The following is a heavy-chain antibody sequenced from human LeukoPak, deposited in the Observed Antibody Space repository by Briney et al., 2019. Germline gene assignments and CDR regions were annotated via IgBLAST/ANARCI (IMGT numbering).Heavy chain of an antibody. J-gene: IGHJ3*01. V-gene: IGHV4-59*01. Sequence: SETLSLTCTVSGGSISIFYWNWIRQPPGKGLEWIGYIYYSGSTNYNPSLKSRVTISVDTSKNQFSLNLTSVTTADTAVYYCARVSCSSTSCPRRDALDAWGQGTMVTVSS. CDR3: ARVSCSSTSCPRRDALDA. CDR1: GGSISIFY. CDR2: IYYSGST. D-gene: IGHD2-2*01.